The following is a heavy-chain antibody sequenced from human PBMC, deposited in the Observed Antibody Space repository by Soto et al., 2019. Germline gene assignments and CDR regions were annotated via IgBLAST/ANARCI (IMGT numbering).Heavy chain of an antibody. CDR3: ARGGSSIGY. J-gene: IGHJ4*02. V-gene: IGHV3-33*01. Sequence: QVQLVESGGGVVQPGRSLRLSCAASGFTFSSYGMHWVRQAPGKGLEWVAVIWDDGSNKYYADSVKGRFTISRDNSKNTLYLQMNSLRAEDTAVYYCARGGSSIGYWGQGTLVTVSS. D-gene: IGHD6-6*01. CDR2: IWDDGSNK. CDR1: GFTFSSYG.